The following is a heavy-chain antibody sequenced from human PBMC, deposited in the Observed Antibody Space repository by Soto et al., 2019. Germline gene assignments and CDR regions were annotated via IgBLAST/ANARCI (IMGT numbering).Heavy chain of an antibody. J-gene: IGHJ4*02. D-gene: IGHD3-10*01. V-gene: IGHV3-23*01. CDR2: ISGSGATT. Sequence: GGSLRLSRAASGFTFITYAMSWVRQAPGTGLQWVSAISGSGATTYYADSVKGRFTISRDNSKNTLYLQMNSLRAEDTAVYYCAKDRNYGKFDYWGQGTLVTVSS. CDR1: GFTFITYA. CDR3: AKDRNYGKFDY.